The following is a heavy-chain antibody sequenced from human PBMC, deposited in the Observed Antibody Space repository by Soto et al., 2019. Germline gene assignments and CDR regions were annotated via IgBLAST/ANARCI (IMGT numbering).Heavy chain of an antibody. Sequence: GGSLRLSCAASGFTFSTYGMHWVRQAPGKGLEWVAVISRDGSNQQYADSVKGRFTISRDNSKNTLYLQMNSLRVEETAVYYCAKDCYAMPHWFDPWGQGTLVTVSS. D-gene: IGHD2-2*01. V-gene: IGHV3-30*18. J-gene: IGHJ5*02. CDR2: ISRDGSNQ. CDR1: GFTFSTYG. CDR3: AKDCYAMPHWFDP.